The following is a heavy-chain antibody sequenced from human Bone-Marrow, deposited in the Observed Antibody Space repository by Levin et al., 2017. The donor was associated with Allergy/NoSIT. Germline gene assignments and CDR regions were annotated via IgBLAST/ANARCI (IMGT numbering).Heavy chain of an antibody. V-gene: IGHV4-4*02. CDR3: ARGLYRGYELYGFDY. Sequence: PSETLSLTCTVSGASFSSSHPWIWVRQPPGKGLEWIGDIFHRGSTNYNPSLESRVTLSIDKSKNQFSLKLGSVTAADTAVYYCARGLYRGYELYGFDYWGQGTLVTVSS. J-gene: IGHJ4*02. D-gene: IGHD5-12*01. CDR2: IFHRGST. CDR1: GASFSSSHP.